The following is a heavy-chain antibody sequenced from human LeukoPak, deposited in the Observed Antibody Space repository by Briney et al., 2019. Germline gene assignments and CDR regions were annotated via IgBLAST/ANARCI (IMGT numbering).Heavy chain of an antibody. CDR1: GYTFTGYY. Sequence: ASVKVSCKASGYTFTGYYMHWVRQAPGQGLEWMGWINPNSGGTNYAQKFQGRVTMTRDTSISTAYMELSRLRSDDTAVYYCARGSTSATTCSSWCHDAFDIWGQGTMVTVSS. D-gene: IGHD6-13*01. J-gene: IGHJ3*02. CDR2: INPNSGGT. V-gene: IGHV1-2*02. CDR3: ARGSTSATTCSSWCHDAFDI.